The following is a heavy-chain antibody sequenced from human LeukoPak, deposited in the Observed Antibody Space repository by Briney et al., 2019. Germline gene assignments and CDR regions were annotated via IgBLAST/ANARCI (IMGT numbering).Heavy chain of an antibody. V-gene: IGHV3-7*01. CDR2: VKQDGTEK. Sequence: GGSLSLSCEASGLTFRDYWMTWVRQAPGEGVEWVANVKQDGTEKFYVDSVKGRFTISRDNGKNSLYLQMNSLSVEDTAIYYCARAGGTSWADYWGQGTLVTVSS. J-gene: IGHJ4*02. CDR1: GLTFRDYW. D-gene: IGHD6-13*01. CDR3: ARAGGTSWADY.